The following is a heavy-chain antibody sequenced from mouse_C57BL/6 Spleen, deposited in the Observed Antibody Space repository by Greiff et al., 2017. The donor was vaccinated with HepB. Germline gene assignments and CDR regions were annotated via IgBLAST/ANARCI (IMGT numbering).Heavy chain of an antibody. J-gene: IGHJ2*01. CDR1: GYSFTGYY. CDR2: INPSTGGT. D-gene: IGHD4-1*01. Sequence: EVQLQQSGPELVKPGASVKISCKASGYSFTGYYMNWVKQSPEKSLEWIGEINPSTGGTTYNQKFKAKATLTVDKSSSTAYMQLKSLTSEDSAVYYCARERELGRHFDYWGQGTTLTVSS. V-gene: IGHV1-42*01. CDR3: ARERELGRHFDY.